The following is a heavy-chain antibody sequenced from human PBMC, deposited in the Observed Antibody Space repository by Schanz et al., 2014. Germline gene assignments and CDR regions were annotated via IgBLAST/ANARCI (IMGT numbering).Heavy chain of an antibody. J-gene: IGHJ3*02. CDR3: ARGIITMVRGGDVGAFDI. CDR1: GFTFSDHY. Sequence: QVQLVESGGGLVKPGGSLRLSCAASGFTFSDHYMDWVRQAPGKGLEWVALISYDGSSKNHADSVQGRFTISRDNSKNALYLQMDSLRAEDTAVYYCARGIITMVRGGDVGAFDIWGQGTMVTVSP. D-gene: IGHD3-10*01. CDR2: ISYDGSSK. V-gene: IGHV3-33*08.